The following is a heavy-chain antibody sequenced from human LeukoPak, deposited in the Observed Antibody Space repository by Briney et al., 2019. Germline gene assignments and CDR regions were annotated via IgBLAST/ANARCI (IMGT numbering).Heavy chain of an antibody. Sequence: PSETLSLTCTVSGGSISSGGYYWSWIRQHPGKGLEWIGYIYYSGSTYYNPSLKSRVTISVDTSKNQFSLKLSSVTAADTAVYYCARGYSPYGMDVWGQGTTVTVSS. CDR2: IYYSGST. CDR3: ARGYSPYGMDV. V-gene: IGHV4-31*03. CDR1: GGSISSGGYY. D-gene: IGHD4-4*01. J-gene: IGHJ6*02.